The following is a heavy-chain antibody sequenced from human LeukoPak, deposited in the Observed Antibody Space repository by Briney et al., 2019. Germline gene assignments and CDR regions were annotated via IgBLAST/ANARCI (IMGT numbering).Heavy chain of an antibody. Sequence: QPGGSLRLSCAASGFTFSSYWMIWVRQAPGKGLEWVANIQQDGSEKYYVDPVKGRFTISRDNAKNSLYLQMNSLRAEDTAVYYCARNPPRYFNWGQGTLVTVSS. D-gene: IGHD1-26*01. V-gene: IGHV3-7*05. CDR2: IQQDGSEK. CDR1: GFTFSSYW. CDR3: ARNPPRYFN. J-gene: IGHJ4*02.